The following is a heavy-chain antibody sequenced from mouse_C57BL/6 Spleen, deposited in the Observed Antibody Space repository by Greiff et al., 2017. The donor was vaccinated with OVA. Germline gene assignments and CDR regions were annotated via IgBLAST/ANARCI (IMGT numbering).Heavy chain of an antibody. CDR3: AREGRGNYFAY. V-gene: IGHV3-1*01. J-gene: IGHJ3*01. Sequence: EVQLQQSGPGMVKPSQSLSLTCTVTGYSITSGYDWHWIRHFPGNKLEWMGYISYSGSTNYNPSLKSRISITHDTSKNHFFLKLNSVTTEDTATYYCAREGRGNYFAYWGQGTLVTVSA. CDR2: ISYSGST. D-gene: IGHD2-1*01. CDR1: GYSITSGYD.